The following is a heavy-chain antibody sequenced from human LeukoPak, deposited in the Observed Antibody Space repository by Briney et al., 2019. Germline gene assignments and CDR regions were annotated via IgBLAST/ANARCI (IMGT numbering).Heavy chain of an antibody. D-gene: IGHD6-13*01. V-gene: IGHV3-23*01. CDR3: AKHQGYSSSRRNAFDI. CDR1: GFTFSSYA. CDR2: ISGSGGST. J-gene: IGHJ3*02. Sequence: GGSLRLSCAASGFTFSSYAMSWVRQAPGKGLEWASAISGSGGSTYYADSVKGRFTISRDNSKNTLYLQMNSLRAEDTAVYYCAKHQGYSSSRRNAFDIWGQGTMVTVSS.